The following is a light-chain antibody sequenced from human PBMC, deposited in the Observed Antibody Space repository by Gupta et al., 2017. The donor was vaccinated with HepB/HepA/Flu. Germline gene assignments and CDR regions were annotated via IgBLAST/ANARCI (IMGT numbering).Light chain of an antibody. CDR1: QSVRGNY. Sequence: EIVLTQSPGTLSLSPGERATLSCRASQSVRGNYLAWYQQKPGQAPRLLIYGASNRLTGIPARLSGSGAGTEFTRTISSLEPEDLAVYYGGHDGNGISFGQGSKLEIK. J-gene: IGKJ2*03. CDR2: GAS. CDR3: GHDGNGIS. V-gene: IGKV3-20*01.